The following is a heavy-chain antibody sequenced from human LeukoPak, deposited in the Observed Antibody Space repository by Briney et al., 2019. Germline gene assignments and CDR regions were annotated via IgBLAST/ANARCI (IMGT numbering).Heavy chain of an antibody. D-gene: IGHD2-15*01. CDR1: GGSISSYY. CDR3: ATRSTVVAATFDS. J-gene: IGHJ4*02. Sequence: PSETLSLTCTASGGSISSYYWSWIRQPPGKGLEWIGYIYYSGNTNYNPSLKSRVTISVDTSKNQFSLKLSSVTAAHTAMYYCATRSTVVAATFDSWGQGALVTVSS. CDR2: IYYSGNT. V-gene: IGHV4-59*01.